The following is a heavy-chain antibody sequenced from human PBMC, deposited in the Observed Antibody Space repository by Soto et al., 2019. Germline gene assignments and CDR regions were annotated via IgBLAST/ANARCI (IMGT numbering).Heavy chain of an antibody. D-gene: IGHD2-15*01. J-gene: IGHJ4*02. V-gene: IGHV1-18*04. Sequence: ASVKVSCKASGYTFTTYGFNWVRQAPGQGLEWMGWISPYNGDINYAQNFQGRVTLNTDTSTSTAYMELRSLTSDDTAICYCARTPRAQMIVLEAATRFDYWGQGTLVTVSS. CDR1: GYTFTTYG. CDR3: ARTPRAQMIVLEAATRFDY. CDR2: ISPYNGDI.